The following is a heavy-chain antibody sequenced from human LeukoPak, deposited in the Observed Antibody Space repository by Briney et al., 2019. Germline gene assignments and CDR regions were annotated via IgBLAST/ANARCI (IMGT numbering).Heavy chain of an antibody. Sequence: GGSLRLSCAASGFTFSSSWMSWVRQAPGKGLEWVANIKEDGSERCYVDSVKGRFTISRDNAKNSLYLQMSSLRAEDTAVYYCARRGSSPDYWGRGTLVTVSS. CDR2: IKEDGSER. V-gene: IGHV3-7*01. J-gene: IGHJ4*02. D-gene: IGHD6-13*01. CDR1: GFTFSSSW. CDR3: ARRGSSPDY.